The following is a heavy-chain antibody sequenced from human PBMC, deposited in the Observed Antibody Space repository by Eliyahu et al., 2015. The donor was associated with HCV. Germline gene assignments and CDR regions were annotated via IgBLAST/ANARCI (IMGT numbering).Heavy chain of an antibody. J-gene: IGHJ6*02. CDR1: GFTFSSYG. CDR3: ARDEGKSSSSWSYYYYGMDV. Sequence: QVQLVESGGGVVQPGRSLRLSXAASGFTFSSYGMPWVRQAPGXGLEWVAVIWYDGSNKYYGDSVKGRFTISRDNSKSTLYVQMNSLRAEDTAVYYCARDEGKSSSSWSYYYYGMDVWGQGTTVTVSS. V-gene: IGHV3-33*01. CDR2: IWYDGSNK. D-gene: IGHD6-6*01.